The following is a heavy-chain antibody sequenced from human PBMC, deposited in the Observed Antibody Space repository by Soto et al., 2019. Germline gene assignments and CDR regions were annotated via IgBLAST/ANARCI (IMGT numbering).Heavy chain of an antibody. Sequence: GGSLRLSCAASGFTFSSYAMSWVRQAPGKGLEWVSAISGSGGSTYYADSVKGRFTISRDNSKNTLYLQMNSLRAEDTAVYYCAKDYKWLLSPGPDAFDIWGQGTMVTVSS. CDR2: ISGSGGST. D-gene: IGHD3-3*01. CDR1: GFTFSSYA. CDR3: AKDYKWLLSPGPDAFDI. V-gene: IGHV3-23*01. J-gene: IGHJ3*02.